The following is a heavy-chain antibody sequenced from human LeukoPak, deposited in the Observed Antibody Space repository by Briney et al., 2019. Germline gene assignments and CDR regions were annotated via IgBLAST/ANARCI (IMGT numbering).Heavy chain of an antibody. Sequence: SETLSLTCTVSGGSVSSGSYYWSWIRQPPGKGLEWIGYIYYSGSTNYNPSLKSRVTISLDTSKNQISLKLSSVTAADTAVYYCARDLKNTAPYFDYWGQGTLVTVSS. CDR1: GGSVSSGSYY. D-gene: IGHD1/OR15-1a*01. J-gene: IGHJ4*02. V-gene: IGHV4-61*01. CDR2: IYYSGST. CDR3: ARDLKNTAPYFDY.